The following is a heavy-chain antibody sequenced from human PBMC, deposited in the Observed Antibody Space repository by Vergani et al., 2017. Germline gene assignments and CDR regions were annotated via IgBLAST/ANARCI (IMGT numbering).Heavy chain of an antibody. CDR1: GASITSGSFY. J-gene: IGHJ4*02. CDR2: IHASGSK. CDR3: ARAPGSWAYSFDY. Sequence: QVHLNEAGPGLVKPSQTLSLTCTVSGASITSGSFYWSWIRQPAGKGLEWIGRIHASGSKNYNPSLRSRVTLSVDTSKNQLSLKMISMTAADTAVYYCARAPGSWAYSFDYWGQGTLVTVSS. D-gene: IGHD6-6*01. V-gene: IGHV4-61*02.